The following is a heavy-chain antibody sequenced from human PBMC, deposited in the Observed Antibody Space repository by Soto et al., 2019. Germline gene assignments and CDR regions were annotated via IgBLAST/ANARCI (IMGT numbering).Heavy chain of an antibody. V-gene: IGHV4-59*01. CDR1: GGSISSYY. Sequence: PSETLSLTCTVSGGSISSYYWSWIRQPPGKGLEWIGYIYYSGSTNYNPSLKSRVTISVDTSKNQFSLKLSSVTAADTAVYYCARERGYVFDYWGQGTLVTVSS. D-gene: IGHD2-2*01. J-gene: IGHJ4*02. CDR2: IYYSGST. CDR3: ARERGYVFDY.